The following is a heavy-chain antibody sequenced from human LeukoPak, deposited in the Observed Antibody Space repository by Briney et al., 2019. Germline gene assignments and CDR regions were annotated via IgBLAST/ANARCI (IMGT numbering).Heavy chain of an antibody. J-gene: IGHJ5*02. D-gene: IGHD6-19*01. CDR3: ARGRSKQWLPQRNWFDP. V-gene: IGHV4-39*07. CDR2: IYYSGST. Sequence: ETLSLTCTVSGGSISSSSYYWGWIRQPPGKGLEWIGSIYYSGSTYYNPSLKSRVTKSVDTSKNQFSLKLSSVTAADTAVYYCARGRSKQWLPQRNWFDPWGQGTLVTVSS. CDR1: GGSISSSSYY.